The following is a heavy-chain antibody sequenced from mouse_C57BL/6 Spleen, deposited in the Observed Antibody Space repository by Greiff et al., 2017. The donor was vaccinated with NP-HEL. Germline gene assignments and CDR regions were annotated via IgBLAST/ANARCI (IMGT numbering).Heavy chain of an antibody. V-gene: IGHV5-4*01. D-gene: IGHD1-1*01. CDR2: ISDGGSYT. CDR1: GFTFSSYA. J-gene: IGHJ4*01. Sequence: EVKLLESGGGLVKPGGSLKLSCAASGFTFSSYAMSWVRQTPEKRLEWVATISDGGSYTYYPDNVKGRFTISRDNAKNNLYLQMSHLKSEDTAMYYCARDLYGVYAMDYWGQGTSVTVSS. CDR3: ARDLYGVYAMDY.